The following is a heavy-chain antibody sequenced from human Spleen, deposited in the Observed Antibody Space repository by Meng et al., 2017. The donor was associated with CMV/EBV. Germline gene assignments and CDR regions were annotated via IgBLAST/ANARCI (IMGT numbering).Heavy chain of an antibody. CDR1: GFTFSTFW. D-gene: IGHD3-3*01. Sequence: GGSLRLSCSASGFTFSTFWASWVRQAPGKGLEWVASIKKDGSEEYYVESVKGRFTISRDNANNSLYLQMNRLRAEDTAVYYCARVLKMFGMCGWSGLDVWGQGTTVTVSS. J-gene: IGHJ6*02. CDR2: IKKDGSEE. CDR3: ARVLKMFGMCGWSGLDV. V-gene: IGHV3-7*01.